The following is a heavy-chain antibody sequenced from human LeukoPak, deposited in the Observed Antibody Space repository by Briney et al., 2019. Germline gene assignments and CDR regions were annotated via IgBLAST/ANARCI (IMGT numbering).Heavy chain of an antibody. J-gene: IGHJ3*02. CDR1: GFTFSSYG. V-gene: IGHV3-30*18. CDR2: ISYDGSNK. D-gene: IGHD2-15*01. CDR3: AKPCIVVVVAAAFEI. Sequence: GGSLRLSCAASGFTFSSYGMHWVRQAPGKGLEWVAVISYDGSNKYYADSVKGRFTISRDNSKNTLYLQMNSLRAEDTAVYYCAKPCIVVVVAAAFEIWGQGTMVTVSS.